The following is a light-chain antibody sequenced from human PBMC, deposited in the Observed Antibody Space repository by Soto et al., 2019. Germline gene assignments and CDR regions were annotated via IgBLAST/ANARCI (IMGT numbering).Light chain of an antibody. CDR2: KDS. Sequence: SSELTQPPSVSVSPGQTARITCSGDALPKQYVYWYQQKPGQAPVLVIYKDSERPSGIPERFSGARSGTTATLTISGVQAEDEADYHCQSADSGGTYGVFGGGTKLTVL. V-gene: IGLV3-25*03. J-gene: IGLJ2*01. CDR1: ALPKQY. CDR3: QSADSGGTYGV.